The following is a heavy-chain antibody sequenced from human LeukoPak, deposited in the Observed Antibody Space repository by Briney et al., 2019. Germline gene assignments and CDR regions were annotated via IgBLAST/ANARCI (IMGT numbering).Heavy chain of an antibody. CDR3: ARLNAGDAFDI. CDR1: GFTFSSYS. D-gene: IGHD1-1*01. Sequence: PGGSLRLSCAASGFTFSSYSMNWVRQAPGKGLEWVSSISTSSSYIYYADSVKGRFTISRDNAKNSLYLQMNSLRAEDTAVYYCARLNAGDAFDIWGQGTMVTVSS. J-gene: IGHJ3*02. V-gene: IGHV3-21*01. CDR2: ISTSSSYI.